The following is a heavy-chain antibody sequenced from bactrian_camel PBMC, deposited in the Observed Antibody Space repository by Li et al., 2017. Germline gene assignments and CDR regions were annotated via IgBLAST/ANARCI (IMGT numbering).Heavy chain of an antibody. Sequence: HVQLVESGGDLVRPGGSLRLSCAASGFSFSAYCLAWFRQASGKAREGVAGIGTNGVATTTDAVKGRFTISRDNAKNTVYLQMNSLKVTDTGMYYCFKGWVSKPNLTPPLSRGTQVTVS. CDR1: GFSFSAYC. J-gene: IGHJ4*01. D-gene: IGHD3*01. V-gene: IGHV3S6*01. CDR2: IGTNGVAT.